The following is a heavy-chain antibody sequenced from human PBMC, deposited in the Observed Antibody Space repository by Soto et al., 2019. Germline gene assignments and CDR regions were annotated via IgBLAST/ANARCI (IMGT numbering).Heavy chain of an antibody. CDR3: ASDREERYFDWLKGSHYYYGMDV. V-gene: IGHV3-21*01. CDR1: GFTFSSYS. CDR2: ISSSSSYI. D-gene: IGHD3-9*01. Sequence: EVQLVESGGGLVKPGGSLRLSCAASGFTFSSYSMNWVRQAPGKGLEWVSSISSSSSYIYYADSVKGRFTISRDNAKNSLYLQMNSLRAEDTAVYYCASDREERYFDWLKGSHYYYGMDVWGQGTTVTVSS. J-gene: IGHJ6*02.